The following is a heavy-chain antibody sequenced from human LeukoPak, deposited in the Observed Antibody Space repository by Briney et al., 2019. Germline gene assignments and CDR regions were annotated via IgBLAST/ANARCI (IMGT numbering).Heavy chain of an antibody. Sequence: SVKVSCTASGDTFDNYIVNWVRQAPGQGLEWMGGIIPMFGTANYAQKFQGRVTITADKSTSTAFMELSGLRSEDTAVYYCARESAFGANWFDPWGQGTLVTVSS. CDR1: GDTFDNYI. CDR2: IIPMFGTA. V-gene: IGHV1-69*06. D-gene: IGHD3-10*01. J-gene: IGHJ5*02. CDR3: ARESAFGANWFDP.